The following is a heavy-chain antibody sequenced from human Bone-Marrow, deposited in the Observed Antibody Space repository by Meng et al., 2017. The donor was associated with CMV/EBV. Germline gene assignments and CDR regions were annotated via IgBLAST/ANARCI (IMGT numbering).Heavy chain of an antibody. V-gene: IGHV1-2*02. Sequence: ASVKVSCKASGYTFTGYYMHWVRQAPGQGLEWMGWINPNSGGTNYAQKFQGRVTITADKSTSTAYMGLSSLRSEDTAVYYCARVSRGRGDYWGQGTLVTVSS. CDR2: INPNSGGT. J-gene: IGHJ4*02. CDR3: ARVSRGRGDY. CDR1: GYTFTGYY. D-gene: IGHD3-10*01.